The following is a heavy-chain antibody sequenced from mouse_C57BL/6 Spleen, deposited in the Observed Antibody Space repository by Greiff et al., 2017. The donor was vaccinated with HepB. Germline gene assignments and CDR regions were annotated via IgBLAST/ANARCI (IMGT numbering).Heavy chain of an antibody. Sequence: QVQLQQSGAELVKPGASVKMSCKASGYTFPSYWITWVKQRPGQGLEWIGDIYPGSGSTNYNEKFKSKATLTVDTSSSTAYMQLSSLTSEDSAVYFCASRLYDGYPLYAMDYWGQGTSVTVSS. CDR1: GYTFPSYW. J-gene: IGHJ4*01. V-gene: IGHV1-55*01. CDR3: ASRLYDGYPLYAMDY. D-gene: IGHD2-3*01. CDR2: IYPGSGST.